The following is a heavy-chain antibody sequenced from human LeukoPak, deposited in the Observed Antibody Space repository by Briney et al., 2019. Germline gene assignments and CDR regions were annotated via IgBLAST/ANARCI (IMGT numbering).Heavy chain of an antibody. CDR3: AKDGVADLGFDY. CDR1: GFIFSSYA. V-gene: IGHV3-23*01. Sequence: GGSLRLSCAASGFIFSSYAMSGVRQAPGKGLEWVSVISGSGGRTYYADSVKVRFTIYRDNSKNTLYLKMNSLRAEDTAVYYCAKDGVADLGFDYWGQGTLVTVSS. J-gene: IGHJ4*02. CDR2: ISGSGGRT. D-gene: IGHD3-3*01.